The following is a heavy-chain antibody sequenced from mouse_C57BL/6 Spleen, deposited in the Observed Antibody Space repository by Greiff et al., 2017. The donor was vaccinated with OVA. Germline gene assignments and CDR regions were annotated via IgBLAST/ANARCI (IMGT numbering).Heavy chain of an antibody. V-gene: IGHV1-62-2*01. CDR2: FYPGSGSI. J-gene: IGHJ2*01. D-gene: IGHD2-4*01. Sequence: QVQLHHSSSSPAKPGASVKLSCKASGYTFTEYTIHWVKQRSGQGLEWIGWFYPGSGSIKYNEKFKDKATLTADKSSSTVYMELSRLTSEDSAVYFCARHGYDYDGPFYFDYWGQGTTLTVSS. CDR1: GYTFTEYT. CDR3: ARHGYDYDGPFYFDY.